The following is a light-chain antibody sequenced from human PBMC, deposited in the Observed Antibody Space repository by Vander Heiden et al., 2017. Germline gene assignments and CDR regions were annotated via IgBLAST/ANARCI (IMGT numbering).Light chain of an antibody. Sequence: DIQMTQSPSSLSASVGDRVTLPCRASQSISSYLDWYQQKPGKAPKLLIYAASSLQSGVPSRFSGSGSGTDFTLTISSLQPEDFATYYCQQNYSTPLTFGPGTRVDIK. CDR1: QSISSY. CDR3: QQNYSTPLT. CDR2: AAS. J-gene: IGKJ3*01. V-gene: IGKV1-39*01.